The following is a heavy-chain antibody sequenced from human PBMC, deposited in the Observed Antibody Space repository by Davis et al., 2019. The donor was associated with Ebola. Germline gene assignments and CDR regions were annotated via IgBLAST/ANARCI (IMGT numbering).Heavy chain of an antibody. V-gene: IGHV3-7*01. J-gene: IGHJ4*02. D-gene: IGHD5-18*01. Sequence: GESLKISCAGSGFTFRNYWMTWVRQAPGKGPEWVANIKEDGSEKYYVDSVKGRFTISRDNAKNSLYLQMNSLRAEDTAVYYCARAANTAMVMFHYWGQGTLVTVSS. CDR2: IKEDGSEK. CDR3: ARAANTAMVMFHY. CDR1: GFTFRNYW.